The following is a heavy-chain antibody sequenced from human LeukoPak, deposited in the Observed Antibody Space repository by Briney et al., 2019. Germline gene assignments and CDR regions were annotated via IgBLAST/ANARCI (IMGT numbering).Heavy chain of an antibody. CDR1: GFIFTDHV. J-gene: IGHJ3*02. Sequence: PGGSLRLSCAASGFIFTDHVIHWVRQGPGKGLEWVALIWYDGTKKYFADSVKGRFTISRDNSKNTMSLQMNSLSTEDTAIYYCAREASGDFGIWGRGTMVTVSS. V-gene: IGHV3-30*02. CDR2: IWYDGTKK. CDR3: AREASGDFGI. D-gene: IGHD3-10*01.